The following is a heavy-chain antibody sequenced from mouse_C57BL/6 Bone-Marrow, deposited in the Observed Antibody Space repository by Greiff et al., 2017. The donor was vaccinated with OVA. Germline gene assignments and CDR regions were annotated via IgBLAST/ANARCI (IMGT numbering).Heavy chain of an antibody. Sequence: QVQLQQSGPELVKPGASVKISCKASGYAFSSSWMNWVKQRPGKGLEWIGRIYPGDGDTNYNGKFKGKATLTADKSSSTAYMQLSSRTSEDSAVYFCARGYYGSSEDWYAMDYWGQGTSVTVSS. D-gene: IGHD1-1*01. J-gene: IGHJ4*01. V-gene: IGHV1-82*01. CDR2: IYPGDGDT. CDR1: GYAFSSSW. CDR3: ARGYYGSSEDWYAMDY.